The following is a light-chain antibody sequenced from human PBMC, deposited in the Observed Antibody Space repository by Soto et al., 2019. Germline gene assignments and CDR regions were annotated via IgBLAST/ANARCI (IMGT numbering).Light chain of an antibody. CDR2: EGS. J-gene: IGLJ2*01. CDR3: CSYAGSGTS. Sequence: QSALTQPASVSGSPGQSITISCTGTSSDVGSNNLVSWYQQHPGKAPKPLIYEGSKRPPGVSTRFSGSKCGNTASLTISGLQAEDDGDYYCCSYAGSGTSFGGGTKVTVL. V-gene: IGLV2-23*01. CDR1: SSDVGSNNL.